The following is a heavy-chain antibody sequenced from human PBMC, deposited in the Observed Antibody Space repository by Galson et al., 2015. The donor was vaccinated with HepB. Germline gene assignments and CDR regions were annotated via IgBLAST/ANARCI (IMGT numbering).Heavy chain of an antibody. CDR1: GGTFSSYA. J-gene: IGHJ3*02. CDR3: AREGITIFGVVFKREAFDI. V-gene: IGHV1-69*13. D-gene: IGHD3-3*01. Sequence: SVKVSCKASGGTFSSYAISWVRQAPGQGLEWMGGIIPIFGTANYAQKFQGRVTITADESTSTAYMELSSLRSEDTAVYYCAREGITIFGVVFKREAFDIWGQGTMVTVSS. CDR2: IIPIFGTA.